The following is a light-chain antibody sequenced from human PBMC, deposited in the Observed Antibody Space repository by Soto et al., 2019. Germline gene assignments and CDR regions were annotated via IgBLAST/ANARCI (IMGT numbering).Light chain of an antibody. CDR2: SAS. CDR3: QTSFTIPWT. V-gene: IGKV1-39*01. CDR1: QYIGTY. Sequence: DIQMTQSPSSLSASVGDRVTITCRASQYIGTYLNWYQLKPGKAPKLLMSSASRLQSGVPSTFSGRGSGTDFTLTISRLQPGDFATYYCQTSFTIPWTFGQGTRVEIK. J-gene: IGKJ1*01.